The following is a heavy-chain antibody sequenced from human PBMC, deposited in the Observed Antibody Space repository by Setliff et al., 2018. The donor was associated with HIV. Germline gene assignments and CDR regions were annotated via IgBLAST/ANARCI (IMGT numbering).Heavy chain of an antibody. CDR1: GYTFTDYA. J-gene: IGHJ4*02. CDR3: ARDLPTPNWGFDY. CDR2: INIRSGNT. Sequence: ASVKVSCKTSGYTFTDYAIHWVRQAPGQRLEWMGWINIRSGNTNYAQNFQGRVTMTTDTSASTAYMELSSLRSEDTAAYYCARDLPTPNWGFDYWGQGTLVTVSS. V-gene: IGHV1-3*04. D-gene: IGHD7-27*01.